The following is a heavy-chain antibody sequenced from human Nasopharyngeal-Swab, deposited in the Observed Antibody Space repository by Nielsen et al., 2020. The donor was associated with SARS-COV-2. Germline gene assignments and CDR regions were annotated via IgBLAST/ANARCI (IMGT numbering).Heavy chain of an antibody. Sequence: SLNIHFPASGFTFRYNYMSCRPHALSQGLEWVSYISSSGGTIYYADSVKGRFTISRDNDKNSLYLQMNSLRAEDTAVAYCARPGRYDSSGYYPPFYYWGQGTLVTGSS. V-gene: IGHV3-11*01. CDR1: GFTFRYNY. J-gene: IGHJ4*02. CDR2: ISSSGGTI. CDR3: ARPGRYDSSGYYPPFYY. D-gene: IGHD3-22*01.